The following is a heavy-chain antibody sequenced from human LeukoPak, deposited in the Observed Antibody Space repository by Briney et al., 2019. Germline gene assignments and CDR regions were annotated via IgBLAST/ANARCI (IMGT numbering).Heavy chain of an antibody. CDR1: GFTFNNYW. CDR3: AKARSILYYFDY. J-gene: IGHJ4*02. CDR2: INTDGSHT. V-gene: IGHV3-74*01. D-gene: IGHD6-6*01. Sequence: GGSLRLSCAASGFTFNNYWMHWVRQAPGKGLVWVSRINTDGSHTNYADSVKGRFTFSRDNAKNTLYLQMNSLRAEDTAVYYCAKARSILYYFDYWGQGTLVTVSS.